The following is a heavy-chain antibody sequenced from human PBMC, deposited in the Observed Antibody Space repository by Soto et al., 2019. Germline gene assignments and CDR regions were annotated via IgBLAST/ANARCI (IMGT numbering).Heavy chain of an antibody. V-gene: IGHV3-30*18. CDR1: GFTFSSYG. J-gene: IGHJ6*02. D-gene: IGHD3-3*01. CDR2: ISYDGSNK. Sequence: GGSLRLSCAASGFTFSSYGMHWVRQAPGKGLEWVAVISYDGSNKYYADSVKGRFTISRDNSKNTLYLQMNSPRAEDTAVYYYAKDLTIFGVDPYYYYGMDVWGQGTTVTVSS. CDR3: AKDLTIFGVDPYYYYGMDV.